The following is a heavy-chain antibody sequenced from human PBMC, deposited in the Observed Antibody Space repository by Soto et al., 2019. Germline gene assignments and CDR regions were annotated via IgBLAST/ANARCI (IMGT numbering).Heavy chain of an antibody. CDR3: SSSSSPLGFDF. Sequence: QVQLVQSGAEVKKPGSSVKVSCKASGDTFSTYVISWVRQAPGQGLEWVGGIIPMFQKPTYAQSFQGRVLITADESTSTGYMELSSLRSEDAALYFCSSSSSPLGFDFWGQGTLVTVSS. V-gene: IGHV1-69*01. D-gene: IGHD6-19*01. J-gene: IGHJ4*02. CDR1: GDTFSTYV. CDR2: IIPMFQKP.